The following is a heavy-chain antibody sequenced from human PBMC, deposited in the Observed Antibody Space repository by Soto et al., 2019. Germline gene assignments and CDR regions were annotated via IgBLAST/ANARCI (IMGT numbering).Heavy chain of an antibody. CDR3: ASASGLITIFGVAHGYYGMDV. Sequence: GASVKVSCKASGGTFSSYAISWVRQAPGQGLEWMGGIIPIFGTANYAQKFQGRVTITADESTSTAYMELSSLRSEDTAVYYCASASGLITIFGVAHGYYGMDVGGQGTTVTVS. CDR2: IIPIFGTA. CDR1: GGTFSSYA. D-gene: IGHD3-3*01. J-gene: IGHJ6*02. V-gene: IGHV1-69*13.